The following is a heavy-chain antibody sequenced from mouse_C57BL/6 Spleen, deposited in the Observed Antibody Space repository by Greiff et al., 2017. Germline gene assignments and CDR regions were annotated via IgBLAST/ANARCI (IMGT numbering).Heavy chain of an antibody. J-gene: IGHJ2*01. Sequence: DVMLVESGEGLVKPGGSLKLSCAASGFTFSSYAMSWVRQTPEKRLEWVAYISSGGDYINYADTVKGRFTISRDNARNTLYLQMSSRKSEDTAMYYCTRDGDDGYHYFDYWGQGTTLTVSS. CDR1: GFTFSSYA. CDR3: TRDGDDGYHYFDY. D-gene: IGHD2-3*01. V-gene: IGHV5-9-1*02. CDR2: ISSGGDYI.